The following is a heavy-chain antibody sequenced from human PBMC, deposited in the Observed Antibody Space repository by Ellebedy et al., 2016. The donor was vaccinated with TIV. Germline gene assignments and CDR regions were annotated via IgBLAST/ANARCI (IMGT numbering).Heavy chain of an antibody. CDR2: IRQEGDEI. V-gene: IGHV3-7*01. D-gene: IGHD4-17*01. CDR3: ARRASYGDYAVQVNPWFDP. J-gene: IGHJ5*02. CDR1: GFNFRSYW. Sequence: PGGSLRLSCAASGFNFRSYWMTWVRQAPGKGLEWVAKIRQEGDEIYYVESVKGRFTISRDNAKNSLFRQMNSLRVEDTDVYYCARRASYGDYAVQVNPWFDPWGQGTLVTVSS.